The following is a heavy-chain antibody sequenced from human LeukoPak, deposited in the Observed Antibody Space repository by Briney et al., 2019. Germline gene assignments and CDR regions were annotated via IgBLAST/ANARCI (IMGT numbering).Heavy chain of an antibody. D-gene: IGHD2-15*01. CDR3: AKDGSRSGYYYYYGMGV. Sequence: GGSLRLSCAASGFTFSSYAMSWVRQAPGKGLEWVSAISGSGGSTYYADSVKGRFTISRDNSKNTLYLQMNSLRAEDTAVYYCAKDGSRSGYYYYYGMGVWGQGTTVTVSS. V-gene: IGHV3-23*01. CDR1: GFTFSSYA. J-gene: IGHJ6*02. CDR2: ISGSGGST.